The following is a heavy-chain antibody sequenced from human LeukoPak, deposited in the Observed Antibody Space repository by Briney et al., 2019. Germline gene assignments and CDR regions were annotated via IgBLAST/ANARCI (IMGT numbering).Heavy chain of an antibody. V-gene: IGHV3-74*01. CDR1: GFTFSSYW. J-gene: IGHJ4*02. Sequence: GGSLRLSCAASGFTFSSYWMHWVRQAPGKGLVWVSRINSDGSSTSYADSVKGRFTISRDNAKNTLYLQMNSLRAEDTAVYYCARVVDTAMVLPDYWGQGTLVIVSS. CDR3: ARVVDTAMVLPDY. CDR2: INSDGSST. D-gene: IGHD5-18*01.